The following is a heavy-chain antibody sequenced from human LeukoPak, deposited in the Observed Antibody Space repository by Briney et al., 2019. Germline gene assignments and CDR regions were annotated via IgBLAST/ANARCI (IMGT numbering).Heavy chain of an antibody. V-gene: IGHV1-46*01. CDR1: GYTFTSYY. Sequence: ASVKVSCKASGYTFTSYYMHWVRQAPGQGLEWMGIINPSGGSTSYAQKFQGRVTMTRDTSTSTVYMELSSLRSEDTAVYYCAALVGATNPGGYWGQGTLVTVSS. CDR2: INPSGGST. CDR3: AALVGATNPGGY. J-gene: IGHJ4*02. D-gene: IGHD1-26*01.